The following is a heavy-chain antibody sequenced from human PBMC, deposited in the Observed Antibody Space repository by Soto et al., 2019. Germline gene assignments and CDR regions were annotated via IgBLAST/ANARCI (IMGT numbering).Heavy chain of an antibody. J-gene: IGHJ4*02. Sequence: QVQLVQSGAEVKKPGSSVKVSCKASGGTFSSYAISWVRQAPGQRLERTGGIIPIFGTANYAQKFQARVTITAVESTSTAYMELSSLRSEDTAVYYCARDLPSSGCSVLAGVHWGQGTLVTVSS. CDR3: ARDLPSSGCSVLAGVH. CDR2: IIPIFGTA. CDR1: GGTFSSYA. D-gene: IGHD2-15*01. V-gene: IGHV1-69*01.